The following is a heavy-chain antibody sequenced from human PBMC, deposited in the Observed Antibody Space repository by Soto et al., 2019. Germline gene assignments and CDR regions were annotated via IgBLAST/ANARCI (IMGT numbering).Heavy chain of an antibody. CDR2: INHSGST. J-gene: IGHJ6*03. CDR1: GGSFSGYY. CDR3: ARDGDYYGSGSYYGVDYYMDV. D-gene: IGHD3-10*01. Sequence: SETLSLTCAVYGGSFSGYYWSWIRQPPGKGLEWIGEINHSGSTNYNPSLKSRVTISVDTSKNQFSLKLSSVTAADTAVYYCARDGDYYGSGSYYGVDYYMDVWGKGTTVTVSS. V-gene: IGHV4-34*01.